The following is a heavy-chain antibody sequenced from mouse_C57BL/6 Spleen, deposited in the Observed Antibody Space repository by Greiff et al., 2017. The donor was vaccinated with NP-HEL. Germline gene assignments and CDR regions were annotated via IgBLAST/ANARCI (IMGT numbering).Heavy chain of an antibody. CDR2: IDPETGGT. D-gene: IGHD1-1*01. CDR1: GYTFTDYE. CDR3: TRSPITTVVAPFAY. Sequence: QVQLQQSGAELVRPGASVTLSCKASGYTFTDYEMHWVKQTPVHGLEWIGAIDPETGGTAYNQKFKGKAILTADKSSSTAYMELRSLTSEDSAVYYCTRSPITTVVAPFAYWGQGTLVTVSA. V-gene: IGHV1-15*01. J-gene: IGHJ3*01.